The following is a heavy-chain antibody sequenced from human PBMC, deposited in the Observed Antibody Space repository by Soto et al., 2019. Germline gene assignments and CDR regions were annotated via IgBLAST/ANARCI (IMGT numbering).Heavy chain of an antibody. CDR1: GFTFSYYS. CDR3: ARWSGNWPGSIIDY. J-gene: IGHJ4*02. Sequence: GGSLRLSCAVSGFTFSYYSMTWVRQAPGKGLEWVSSITSSSAKIYYADSVKGRFTISRDNANNSLYLQMNSLRDEDTAVYYCARWSGNWPGSIIDYWGQGTLVTVSS. V-gene: IGHV3-21*06. D-gene: IGHD1-1*01. CDR2: ITSSSAKI.